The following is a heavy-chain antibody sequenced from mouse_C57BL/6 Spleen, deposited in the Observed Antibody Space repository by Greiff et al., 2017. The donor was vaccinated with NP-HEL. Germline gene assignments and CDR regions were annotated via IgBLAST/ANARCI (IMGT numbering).Heavy chain of an antibody. CDR3: ARHDGYYDWYFDV. V-gene: IGHV1-64*01. CDR1: GYTFTSYW. CDR2: IHPNSGST. Sequence: QVQLKQPGAELVKPGASVKLSCKASGYTFTSYWMHWVKQRPGQGLEWIGMIHPNSGSTNYNEKFKSKATLTVDKSSSTAYMQLSSLTSEDSAVYYCARHDGYYDWYFDVWGTGTTVTVSS. J-gene: IGHJ1*03. D-gene: IGHD2-3*01.